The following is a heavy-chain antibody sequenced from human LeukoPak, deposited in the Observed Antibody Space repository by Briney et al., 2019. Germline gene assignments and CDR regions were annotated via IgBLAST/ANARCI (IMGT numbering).Heavy chain of an antibody. CDR3: ARAHVPNL. Sequence: GGSLRLSCVTSGFIFSDYYMSWVRQAPGKGLEWVANIKTDGSEAFYMDSVKGRFNISRDNSRNSLYLQMNSLRVEDTAVYFCARAHVPNLWGQGTLVTVAS. CDR1: GFIFSDYY. J-gene: IGHJ5*02. CDR2: IKTDGSEA. V-gene: IGHV3-7*01. D-gene: IGHD2-2*01.